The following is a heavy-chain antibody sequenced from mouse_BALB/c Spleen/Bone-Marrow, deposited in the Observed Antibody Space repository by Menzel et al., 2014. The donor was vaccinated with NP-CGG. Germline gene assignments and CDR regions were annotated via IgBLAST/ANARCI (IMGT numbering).Heavy chain of an antibody. CDR3: AREDRYEAYFPY. J-gene: IGHJ3*01. Sequence: EVQLQESGPDLVKPSQSLSLTCTVTGYSITSGYGWHWIQQFPGNKLEWVAYIHYSGSTNYNPSLKGRISITRDTSKNQFFLQLNSVTTEDTATYYCAREDRYEAYFPYWGQGTLFTVSA. D-gene: IGHD2-14*01. V-gene: IGHV3-1*02. CDR1: GYSITSGYG. CDR2: IHYSGST.